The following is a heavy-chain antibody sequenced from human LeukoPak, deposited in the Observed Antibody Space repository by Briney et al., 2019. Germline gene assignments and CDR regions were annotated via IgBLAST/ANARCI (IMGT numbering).Heavy chain of an antibody. D-gene: IGHD3-9*01. Sequence: PGGSLRLSCAASGFTFSSYAMNCVRQAPGKGLEGVAGISSGDRTFHAESVKGRFTIARDKSKETLYLQMNSLRAEDTAVYYCAKDATASPYFHWFDNWGQGTQVIVSS. CDR3: AKDATASPYFHWFDN. CDR1: GFTFSSYA. J-gene: IGHJ4*02. V-gene: IGHV3-23*01. CDR2: ISSGDRT.